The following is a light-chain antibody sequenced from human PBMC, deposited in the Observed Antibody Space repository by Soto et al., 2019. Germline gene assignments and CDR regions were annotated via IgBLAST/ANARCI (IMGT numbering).Light chain of an antibody. J-gene: IGKJ4*01. CDR3: HKYNHAPT. Sequence: DIQLTQSPSSLSASVGDRVTITCRASQATSSYLAWYQQKPGKVPELLIYATSTLQSGAPSRFSGSGSGTDFTLTISSLQPEDVATYYCHKYNHAPTFGGGTKVEIK. CDR1: QATSSY. CDR2: ATS. V-gene: IGKV1-27*01.